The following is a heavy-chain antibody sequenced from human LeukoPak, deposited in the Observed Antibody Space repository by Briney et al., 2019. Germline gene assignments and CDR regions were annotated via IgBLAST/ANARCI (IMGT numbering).Heavy chain of an antibody. CDR1: GGSISSYY. V-gene: IGHV4-59*01. CDR2: IYYSGST. CDR3: ARGRQWIQLWLRPYNNLDY. J-gene: IGHJ4*02. Sequence: SETLSLTCTVSGGSISSYYWSWIRQPPGKGLEWIGYIYYSGSTNYNPSLKSRVTISVDTSKNQFSLKLSSVTAADTAVYYCARGRQWIQLWLRPYNNLDYWGQGTLVTVSS. D-gene: IGHD5-18*01.